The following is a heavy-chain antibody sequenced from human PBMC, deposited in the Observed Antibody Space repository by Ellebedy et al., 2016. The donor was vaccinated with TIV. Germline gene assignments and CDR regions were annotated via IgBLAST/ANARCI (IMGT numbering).Heavy chain of an antibody. J-gene: IGHJ4*02. Sequence: GESLKISCAASGFPFSTYAMHWVRQPPGKGLEWVAVISNDGSTKYYADSVKGRITISRDNSKNTLYLQMNTLRAEDTALYYCARGEVATICDYWGQGTLVTVSS. V-gene: IGHV3-30-3*01. CDR3: ARGEVATICDY. D-gene: IGHD5-24*01. CDR2: ISNDGSTK. CDR1: GFPFSTYA.